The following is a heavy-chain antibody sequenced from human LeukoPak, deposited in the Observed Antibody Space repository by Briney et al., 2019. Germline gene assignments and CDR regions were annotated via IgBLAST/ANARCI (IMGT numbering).Heavy chain of an antibody. J-gene: IGHJ4*02. V-gene: IGHV4-4*02. CDR3: GKTDIYFNPIDY. D-gene: IGHD3-9*01. CDR2: IHRAGRT. Sequence: SGTLSLTCAVSGVSISSSEWWIWVRQPPGQGLEWIGEIHRAGRTRYNPSLKSRVTISMDYSKNQFSLKLTSVTAADTAIYYCGKTDIYFNPIDYWGPGSLVTISS. CDR1: GVSISSSEW.